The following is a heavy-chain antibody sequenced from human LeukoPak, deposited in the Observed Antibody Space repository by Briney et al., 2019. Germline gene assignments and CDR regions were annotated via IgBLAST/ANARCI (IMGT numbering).Heavy chain of an antibody. CDR3: ARVWSGFSNDAFDI. J-gene: IGHJ3*02. Sequence: RASVKVSCKASGGTFSSYAISWVRQAPGQGLEWMGWINPNSGGTNYAQKFQGRVTMTRDTSISTAYMDLSRLTSDDTAVYYCARVWSGFSNDAFDIWGHGTMVTVSS. D-gene: IGHD3-3*01. CDR2: INPNSGGT. CDR1: GGTFSSYA. V-gene: IGHV1-2*02.